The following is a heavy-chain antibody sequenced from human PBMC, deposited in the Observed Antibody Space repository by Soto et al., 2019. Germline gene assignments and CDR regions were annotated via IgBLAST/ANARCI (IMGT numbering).Heavy chain of an antibody. CDR1: AYTFTSYY. CDR2: INPSRGGT. V-gene: IGHV1-46*03. J-gene: IGHJ3*01. Sequence: QVQLVQSGAEVKKPGASVRVSCKASAYTFTSYYVHWVRQAPGQGPEWMGMINPSRGGTDYAQKFKGRVTMTRYTSTTTVYMELSSLRSEDTAIYYCTRAIITTAGTDAFDLWGQGTLVTVSS. CDR3: TRAIITTAGTDAFDL. D-gene: IGHD6-13*01.